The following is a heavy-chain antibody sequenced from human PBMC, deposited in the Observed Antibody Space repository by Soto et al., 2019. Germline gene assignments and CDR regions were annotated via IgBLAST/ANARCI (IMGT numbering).Heavy chain of an antibody. CDR1: GGSIYTYS. Sequence: SETLSLTGTGSGGSIYTYSWTWLRQPAGKGLEWIGHIYSSGSANYNPSLKSRVSMSVDTSKNQFSLKLNSVTAADTAVYYCATIVGANDYWGQGALVTVS. D-gene: IGHD1-26*01. V-gene: IGHV4-4*07. CDR2: IYSSGSA. J-gene: IGHJ4*02. CDR3: ATIVGANDY.